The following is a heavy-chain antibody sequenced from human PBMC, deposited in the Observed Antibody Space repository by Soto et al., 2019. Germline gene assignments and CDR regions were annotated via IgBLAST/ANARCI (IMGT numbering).Heavy chain of an antibody. CDR1: GYSISTGYY. CDR2: VYRSGAA. D-gene: IGHD2-8*01. V-gene: IGHV4-38-2*02. CDR3: ARDYPYALDADGYFDF. J-gene: IGHJ4*02. Sequence: PSETVPLTCTVSGYSISTGYYWGCVRQSPGKGLEWIWSVYRSGAAYYSPTLKSRVTISVDTSKNQFSLHLKSVNAADAAVYSCARDYPYALDADGYFDFWGQGT.